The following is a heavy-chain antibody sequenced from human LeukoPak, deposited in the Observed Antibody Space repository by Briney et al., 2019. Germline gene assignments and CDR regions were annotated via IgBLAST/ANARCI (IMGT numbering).Heavy chain of an antibody. CDR3: VVSDAFDI. D-gene: IGHD3-10*01. V-gene: IGHV4-34*01. Sequence: SETLSLTCAVYGGSFSDYYWTWIRQPPGKGLEWIAEINHSGSTNYNPSLKSRVTISVDTSKNQFSLKLSSVTAADTAVYYCVVSDAFDIWGQGTMVTVSS. CDR2: INHSGST. J-gene: IGHJ3*02. CDR1: GGSFSDYY.